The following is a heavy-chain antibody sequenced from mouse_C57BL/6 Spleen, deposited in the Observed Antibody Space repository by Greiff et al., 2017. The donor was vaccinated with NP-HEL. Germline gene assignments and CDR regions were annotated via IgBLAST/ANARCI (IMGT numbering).Heavy chain of an antibody. Sequence: QVQLQQSGAELVRPGASVTLSCKASGYTFTDYEMHWVKQTPVHGLEWLGAIDPETGGTAYNQKFKGKAILTADKSYSTAYMELRSLTSEDSAVYYCTRYSPGDWYFDVWGTGTTVTVSS. D-gene: IGHD3-1*01. CDR3: TRYSPGDWYFDV. J-gene: IGHJ1*03. CDR1: GYTFTDYE. CDR2: IDPETGGT. V-gene: IGHV1-15*01.